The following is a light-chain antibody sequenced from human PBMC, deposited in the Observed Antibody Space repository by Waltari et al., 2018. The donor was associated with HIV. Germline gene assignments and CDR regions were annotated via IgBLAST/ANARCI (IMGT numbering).Light chain of an antibody. CDR2: EVS. CDR3: CSYAGSSTYVV. Sequence: QSALTQPASVSGSPGQSTTISSTGTSTDVGRYNLSSRYQQHPGKAPKLMIYEVSKRPSGVSNRFSGSKSGNMASLTISGLQTEDEADYYCCSYAGSSTYVVFGGGTKLAVL. CDR1: STDVGRYNL. V-gene: IGLV2-23*02. J-gene: IGLJ2*01.